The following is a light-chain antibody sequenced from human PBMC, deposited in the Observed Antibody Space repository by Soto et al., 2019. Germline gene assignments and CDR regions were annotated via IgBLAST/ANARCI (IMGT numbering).Light chain of an antibody. J-gene: IGKJ4*01. CDR3: QEYNNWPLT. Sequence: ETVMTQSPATLSVSPGERVTLSCRASQSVGSYVAWYQQKPGQAPRLLIYGASTRATGIPARFSGSGSGTEFTLTINSLQSEDFAVYYCQEYNNWPLTFSGGTKVDIK. CDR2: GAS. CDR1: QSVGSY. V-gene: IGKV3-15*01.